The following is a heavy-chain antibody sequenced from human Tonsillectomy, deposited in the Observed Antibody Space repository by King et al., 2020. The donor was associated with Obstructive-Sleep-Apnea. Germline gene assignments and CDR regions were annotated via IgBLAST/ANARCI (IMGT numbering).Heavy chain of an antibody. V-gene: IGHV3-30*04. D-gene: IGHD3-22*01. CDR3: AREMYYYDSSGYYPPPYYFDY. CDR2: ISYDGSNK. CDR1: GFTFSSYA. J-gene: IGHJ4*02. Sequence: VQLVQSGGGVVQRGRSLRLSCAASGFTFSSYAMHWVRQAPGKGLEWVAVISYDGSNKYYADSVKGRFTISRDNSKNTLYLQMNSLRAEDTAVYYCAREMYYYDSSGYYPPPYYFDYWGQGTLVTVSS.